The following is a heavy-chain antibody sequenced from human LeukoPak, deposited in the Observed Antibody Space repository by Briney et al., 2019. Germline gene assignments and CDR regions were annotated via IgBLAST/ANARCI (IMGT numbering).Heavy chain of an antibody. CDR3: ARGRVSSSTWYSTYYNYFYMDV. CDR1: GGSISSYY. D-gene: IGHD1-1*01. V-gene: IGHV4-4*07. J-gene: IGHJ6*03. CDR2: IYTSGST. Sequence: SETLSLTCTVSGGSISSYYWSWIRQPAGKGLEWIGRIYTSGSTNFNPSLNGRVSISRDTTKNLFSLRLRSVTAADTAVYFCARGRVSSSTWYSTYYNYFYMDVWGKGTTVTVSS.